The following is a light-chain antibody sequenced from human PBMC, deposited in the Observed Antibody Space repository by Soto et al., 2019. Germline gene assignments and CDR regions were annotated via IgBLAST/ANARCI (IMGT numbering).Light chain of an antibody. CDR3: SSFAGTSYV. CDR2: DVS. CDR1: SSDVGGYNY. V-gene: IGLV2-14*01. J-gene: IGLJ1*01. Sequence: QSALTQPASVSGSPGQSITISCAGTSSDVGGYNYVSWYQQHPGKAPKLIICDVSNRPSGVSSRFSGSKSGNTASLTISGLQAEDEADYYCSSFAGTSYVFGTGTKV.